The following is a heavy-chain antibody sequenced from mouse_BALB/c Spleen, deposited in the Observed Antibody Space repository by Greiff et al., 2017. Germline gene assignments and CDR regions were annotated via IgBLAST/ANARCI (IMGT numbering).Heavy chain of an antibody. Sequence: VQLRQSGAELVRPGVSVKISCKGSGYTFTDYAMHWVKQSHAKSLEWIGVISTYYGDASYNQKFKGKATMTVDKSSSTAYMELARLTSEDSAIYYCARSNPSDYYGSSYWYFDGWGAETTVTVSS. CDR3: ARSNPSDYYGSSYWYFDG. D-gene: IGHD1-1*01. V-gene: IGHV1S137*01. CDR2: ISTYYGDA. J-gene: IGHJ1*01. CDR1: GYTFTDYA.